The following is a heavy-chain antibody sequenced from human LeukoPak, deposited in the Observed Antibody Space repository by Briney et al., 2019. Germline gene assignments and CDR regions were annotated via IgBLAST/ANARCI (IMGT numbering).Heavy chain of an antibody. D-gene: IGHD3-9*01. V-gene: IGHV4-59*01. CDR1: GGSMSGYY. Sequence: SETLSLTCSVSGGSMSGYYWSWNRQPLGKGLEWIGSIHYNGGTDYNPSLKTRVTISLDTSRSQFSLKLGSVTAADTAVYYCARGRVPGYWGQGALVTVSS. CDR2: IHYNGGT. J-gene: IGHJ4*02. CDR3: ARGRVPGY.